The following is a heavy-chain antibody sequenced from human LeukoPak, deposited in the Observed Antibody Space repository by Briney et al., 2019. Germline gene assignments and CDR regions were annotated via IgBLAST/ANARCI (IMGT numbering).Heavy chain of an antibody. J-gene: IGHJ6*03. CDR2: IYSGGST. CDR1: GFTVSSNY. CDR3: ARSPIPARYYYYYMDV. V-gene: IGHV3-53*01. Sequence: GGSLRLSCAASGFTVSSNYMSWVRQAPGKGLEWVSVIYSGGSTYYADSVKGRFTISRDDSKNTLYPQMNSLRAEDTAVYYCARSPIPARYYYYYMDVWGKGTTVTVSS.